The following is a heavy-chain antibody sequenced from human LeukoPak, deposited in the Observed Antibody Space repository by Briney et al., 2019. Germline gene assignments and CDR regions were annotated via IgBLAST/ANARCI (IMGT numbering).Heavy chain of an antibody. CDR1: GGSMNSYY. Sequence: SETLSLTCSVSGGSMNSYYWSWIRQSPGKGLEWIGYIYYSGSTNYNPSLKSRLTISVDPSKNQFSLKLSSVTAADTAVYYCARHVWLQPFDSWGQGTLVTVSS. D-gene: IGHD3-9*01. J-gene: IGHJ4*02. CDR2: IYYSGST. V-gene: IGHV4-59*08. CDR3: ARHVWLQPFDS.